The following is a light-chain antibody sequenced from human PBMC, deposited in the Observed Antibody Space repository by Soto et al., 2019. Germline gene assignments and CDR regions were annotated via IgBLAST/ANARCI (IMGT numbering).Light chain of an antibody. CDR3: QQFGNYPLT. J-gene: IGKJ4*01. CDR2: GAS. V-gene: IGKV3-20*01. CDR1: QSISRY. Sequence: IVLTQSPGTLSLSPGERTTLSCRASQSISRYLAWYQQKPGQGPRLLIYGASSRATGTPDRFSGSGSGTDFTLTISRLEPEDFAVYYCQQFGNYPLTFGGGTKVDIK.